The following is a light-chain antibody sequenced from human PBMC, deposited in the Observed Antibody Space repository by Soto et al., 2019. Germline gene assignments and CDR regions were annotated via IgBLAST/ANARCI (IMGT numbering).Light chain of an antibody. Sequence: DIQMTQSPSTLSASVGDRVNITCRASRSISSWLAWYQQKPGKAPKLLMYKASSLESGVPSRFCGGGSGTEFTLTISSLQPDDFSTYYCQQYNSYSPTFGQGTKVEIK. CDR1: RSISSW. J-gene: IGKJ1*01. CDR2: KAS. V-gene: IGKV1-5*03. CDR3: QQYNSYSPT.